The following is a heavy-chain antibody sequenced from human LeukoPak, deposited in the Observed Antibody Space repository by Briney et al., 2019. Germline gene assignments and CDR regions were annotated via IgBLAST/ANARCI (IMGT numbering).Heavy chain of an antibody. CDR3: AKDLDPYYYDSSGYYYSFDY. CDR2: ISGSCGST. J-gene: IGHJ4*02. Sequence: GGSVRLSCAASGFTFSSYAMSWVRQAPGKGLEWVSDISGSCGSTYYADSVKGRFTISRDNSKNTLYLQMNSLRAEDTAVYYCAKDLDPYYYDSSGYYYSFDYWGQGTLVTVSS. D-gene: IGHD3-22*01. CDR1: GFTFSSYA. V-gene: IGHV3-23*01.